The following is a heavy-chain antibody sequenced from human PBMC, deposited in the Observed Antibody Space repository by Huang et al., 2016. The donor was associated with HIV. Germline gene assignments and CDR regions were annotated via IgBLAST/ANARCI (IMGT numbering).Heavy chain of an antibody. J-gene: IGHJ4*02. Sequence: EVQLVESGGGLVQPGGSLRLSCAASGFSISSYWMHWVRQAPGKGLGWVSSINSDGRSKSYADAVKGRFTISRDNAKNTLYLQMNSRRAEDTAVYYCARDPRIQSWLNFFDYWGQGTLVSVSS. V-gene: IGHV3-74*01. D-gene: IGHD3-22*01. CDR3: ARDPRIQSWLNFFDY. CDR1: GFSISSYW. CDR2: INSDGRSK.